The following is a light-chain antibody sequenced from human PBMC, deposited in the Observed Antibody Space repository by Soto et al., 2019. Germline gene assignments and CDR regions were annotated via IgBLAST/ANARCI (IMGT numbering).Light chain of an antibody. J-gene: IGKJ1*01. CDR2: GAS. CDR3: QQYGSSPWT. V-gene: IGKV3-20*01. CDR1: QSVSSSY. Sequence: EIVLKQSPGTLSLSPGERATLSCRASQSVSSSYLAWYQQKPGQAPRLLIYGASSRATGIPDRFSGSGSGTDFTLTISRLEPEDFAVYYCQQYGSSPWTVGQGTKVEIK.